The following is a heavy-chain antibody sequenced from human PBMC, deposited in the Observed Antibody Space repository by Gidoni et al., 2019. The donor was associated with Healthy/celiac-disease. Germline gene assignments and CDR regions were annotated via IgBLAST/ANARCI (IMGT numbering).Heavy chain of an antibody. CDR1: GGSFSGYY. Sequence: QVQLQQWGAGLLKPSATLSLTCAVYGGSFSGYYWSWIRQPPGQGLESIGEINHSVSTNYTPSLKSRVTISVDTSKNQFSLKLSSVTAADTAVYYCASIRAARRYYGMDVWGQGTTVTVSS. CDR3: ASIRAARRYYGMDV. D-gene: IGHD6-6*01. CDR2: INHSVST. V-gene: IGHV4-34*01. J-gene: IGHJ6*02.